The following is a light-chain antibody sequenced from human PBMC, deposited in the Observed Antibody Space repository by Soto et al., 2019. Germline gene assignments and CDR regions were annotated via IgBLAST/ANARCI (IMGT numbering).Light chain of an antibody. CDR3: QQYNNYPWT. CDR2: KAS. Sequence: DIQMTQSPSTLSASVGDRVTITCRASQSINTWLAWYQQKAGKAPNLLIYKASSLENWVPSRFSGSGSWTEFTLTISSLQTDDFATYYFQQYNNYPWTFGQGTKVEIK. CDR1: QSINTW. J-gene: IGKJ1*01. V-gene: IGKV1-5*03.